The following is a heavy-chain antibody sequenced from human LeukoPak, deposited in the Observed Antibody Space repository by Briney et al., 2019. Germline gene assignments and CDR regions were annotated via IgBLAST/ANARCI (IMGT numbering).Heavy chain of an antibody. CDR3: ARRAYDSSGYPTYYLDY. CDR2: IYSGGST. V-gene: IGHV3-66*01. Sequence: PGGSLRLSCAASGFTVSSNYMSWVRQAPGKGLEWVSVIYSGGSTYYADSVKGRFTISRDNSKNTLYLQMNSLRAEDTAVYYCARRAYDSSGYPTYYLDYWGQGTLVTVSS. CDR1: GFTVSSNY. J-gene: IGHJ4*02. D-gene: IGHD3-22*01.